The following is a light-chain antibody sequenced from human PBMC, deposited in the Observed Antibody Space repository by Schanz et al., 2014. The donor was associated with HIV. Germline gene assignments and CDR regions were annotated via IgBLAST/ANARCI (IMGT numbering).Light chain of an antibody. Sequence: QSVLTQPASLSGSPGQSITISCTGTSIDVGGYDYVSWYQQHPGKAPKLIISEVNKRPSGVPDRFSGSKSGNTASLTISGLQAEDEADYYCCSYAGSRTGVFGGGTKLTVL. J-gene: IGLJ3*02. CDR1: SIDVGGYDY. CDR2: EVN. CDR3: CSYAGSRTGV. V-gene: IGLV2-23*02.